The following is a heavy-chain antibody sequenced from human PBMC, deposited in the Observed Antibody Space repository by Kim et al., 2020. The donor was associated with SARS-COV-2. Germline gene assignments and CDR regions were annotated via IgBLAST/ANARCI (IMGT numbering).Heavy chain of an antibody. J-gene: IGHJ6*02. V-gene: IGHV1-2*04. CDR2: INPNSGGT. CDR1: GYTFTGYY. CDR3: ARDYAWGSDSSYYYYGMDV. D-gene: IGHD3-16*01. Sequence: ASVKVSCKASGYTFTGYYMHWVRQAPGQGLEWMGWINPNSGGTNYAQKFQGWVTMTRDTSISTAYMELSRLRSDDTAVYYCARDYAWGSDSSYYYYGMDVWGQGTTVTVSS.